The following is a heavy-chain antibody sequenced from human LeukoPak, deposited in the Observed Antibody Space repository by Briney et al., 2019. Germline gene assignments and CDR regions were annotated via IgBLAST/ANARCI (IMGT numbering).Heavy chain of an antibody. V-gene: IGHV3-53*01. Sequence: GGSLRLSCAASGFTVSSNYVSWVRQAPGKGLEWVSVIYSGGSTYYADSVKGRFTISRDNSKNTLYLQMNSLRAEDTAVYYCARVGWAPYWYFDLWGRGTLVTVSS. CDR2: IYSGGST. J-gene: IGHJ2*01. D-gene: IGHD2-15*01. CDR1: GFTVSSNY. CDR3: ARVGWAPYWYFDL.